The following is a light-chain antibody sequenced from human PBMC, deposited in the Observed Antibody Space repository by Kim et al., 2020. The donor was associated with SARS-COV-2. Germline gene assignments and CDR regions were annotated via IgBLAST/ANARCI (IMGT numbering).Light chain of an antibody. V-gene: IGKV3-20*01. Sequence: SPGERATLSCRASQSVSSSYLAWYQQKPGQAPRLLIYGASSRATGIPDRFSGSGSGTDFTLTISRLEPEDFAVYYCQQYHTSPLTFGQGTRLEIK. CDR1: QSVSSSY. J-gene: IGKJ5*01. CDR2: GAS. CDR3: QQYHTSPLT.